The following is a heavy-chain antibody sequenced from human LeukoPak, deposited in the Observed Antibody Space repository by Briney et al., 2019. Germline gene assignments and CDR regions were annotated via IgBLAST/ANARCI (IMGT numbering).Heavy chain of an antibody. CDR2: INPNSGGT. CDR3: ARDQTQQLVNYYFDY. D-gene: IGHD6-13*01. Sequence: ASVKASCKGSGYTFTGYYMHWVRQAPGQGLEWMGWINPNSGGTNYAQKFQGWVTMTRDTSISTAYMELSRLRSDDTAVYYCARDQTQQLVNYYFDYWGQGTLVTVSS. V-gene: IGHV1-2*04. CDR1: GYTFTGYY. J-gene: IGHJ4*02.